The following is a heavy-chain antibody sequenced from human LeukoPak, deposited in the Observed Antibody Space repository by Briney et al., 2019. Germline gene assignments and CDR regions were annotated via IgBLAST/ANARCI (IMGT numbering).Heavy chain of an antibody. D-gene: IGHD4-17*01. CDR3: ARDLNGDYGDNDY. V-gene: IGHV3-66*01. Sequence: GALRLSCAASGFTFSSYGMSCVRQAPGKGLGWVSVIYSGGSTYYADSVKGRFTISRDNSKNTLYLQMNSLRAEDTAVYYCARDLNGDYGDNDYWGQGTLVTVSS. CDR2: IYSGGST. J-gene: IGHJ4*02. CDR1: GFTFSSYG.